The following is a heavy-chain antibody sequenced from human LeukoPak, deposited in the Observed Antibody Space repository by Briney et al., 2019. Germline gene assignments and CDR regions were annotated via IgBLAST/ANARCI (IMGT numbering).Heavy chain of an antibody. CDR1: GYTFSDYD. Sequence: ASVKVSCKASGYTFSDYDVNWVRQASGQGLEWMGWMNPTSGDTGYAQKFQGRVTMTRSMSKNTAYMELSRLRSEDTAVYYCASLGRFDYWGQGTLVTVSS. V-gene: IGHV1-8*01. CDR3: ASLGRFDY. J-gene: IGHJ4*02. CDR2: MNPTSGDT. D-gene: IGHD3-16*01.